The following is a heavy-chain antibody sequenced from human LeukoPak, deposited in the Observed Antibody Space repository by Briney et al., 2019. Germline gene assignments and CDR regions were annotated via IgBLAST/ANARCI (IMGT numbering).Heavy chain of an antibody. Sequence: GGSLRLSCAASGFTFSSYAMSWVRQAPGKGLEWVSAISGSGGSTYYADSVKGRFTISRDNSKNTLYLQMNSLRAEDTAVYYCAKDWDIVVVVAATHYWGQETLVTVSS. D-gene: IGHD2-15*01. CDR1: GFTFSSYA. J-gene: IGHJ4*02. CDR3: AKDWDIVVVVAATHY. CDR2: ISGSGGST. V-gene: IGHV3-23*01.